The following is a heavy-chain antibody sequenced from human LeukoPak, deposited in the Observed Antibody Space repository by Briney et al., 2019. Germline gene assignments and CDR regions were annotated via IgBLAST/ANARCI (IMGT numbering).Heavy chain of an antibody. Sequence: AAVKLSRKSSVYTFTDDYMHWVRQGPGQGLEWMGCINPNSGGTNDAQKFQRRLTMTTDTSISTAYMELSMLRTDDTAVYDCARASHYYDSSGYPGFYFDYCGQATVVT. D-gene: IGHD3-22*01. CDR3: ARASHYYDSSGYPGFYFDY. J-gene: IGHJ4*02. CDR1: VYTFTDDY. V-gene: IGHV1-2*02. CDR2: INPNSGGT.